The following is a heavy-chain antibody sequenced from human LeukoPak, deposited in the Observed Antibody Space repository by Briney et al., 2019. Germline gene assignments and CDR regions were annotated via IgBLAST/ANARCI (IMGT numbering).Heavy chain of an antibody. V-gene: IGHV3-23*01. J-gene: IGHJ4*02. CDR1: GFTFSSYA. Sequence: GGSLRLSCAASGFTFSSYAMRWVRQAPGKGLEWVSAISGSGGSTYYADSVKGRFTTSRDNSKNTLYLQMNSLRAEDTAVYYCAKDLLAYCGGDCYSDYWGQGTVVTVSS. CDR2: ISGSGGST. CDR3: AKDLLAYCGGDCYSDY. D-gene: IGHD2-21*02.